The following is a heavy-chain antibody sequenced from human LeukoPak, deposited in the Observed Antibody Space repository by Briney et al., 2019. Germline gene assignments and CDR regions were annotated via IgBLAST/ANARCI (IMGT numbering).Heavy chain of an antibody. Sequence: SQTLSLTCTVSGGSISSGGYYWSWIRQHPGKGLEWIVYIYYSGSTYYNPSLKSRVTISVDTSKNQFSLKLSSVTAADTAVYYCARNYDFWSLDYYGMDVWGQGTTVTVSS. V-gene: IGHV4-30-4*08. CDR1: GGSISSGGYY. CDR3: ARNYDFWSLDYYGMDV. CDR2: IYYSGST. D-gene: IGHD3-3*01. J-gene: IGHJ6*02.